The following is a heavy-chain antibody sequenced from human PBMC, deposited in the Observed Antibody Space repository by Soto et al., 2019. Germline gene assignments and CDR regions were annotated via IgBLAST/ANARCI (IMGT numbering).Heavy chain of an antibody. Sequence: GGSLRLSCAASGFTFSSYAMKWVRQPPGKGLEWVSLIGESGTPTYYADSVKGRFTISRDNSGNTLFLEMYSLRAEDTAVYYCARFIPGVRYYGMDVWGKGTTVTVSS. CDR1: GFTFSSYA. D-gene: IGHD2-2*01. CDR3: ARFIPGVRYYGMDV. J-gene: IGHJ6*04. CDR2: IGESGTPT. V-gene: IGHV3-23*01.